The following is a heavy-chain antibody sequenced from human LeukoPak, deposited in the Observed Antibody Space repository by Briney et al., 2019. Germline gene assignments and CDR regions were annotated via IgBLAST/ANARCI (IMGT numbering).Heavy chain of an antibody. CDR2: VFYSGTT. D-gene: IGHD3-3*01. CDR3: ARHVGFFDAFDI. J-gene: IGHJ3*02. Sequence: PSETLSLTSTVSGASITSHYWTSIRHSPGKRLDWIGYVFYSGTTSYSPSRNSRVTISIDTSKSQFSLKLSSVTAADTAVYFCARHVGFFDAFDIWGQGTMVTVSS. V-gene: IGHV4-59*08. CDR1: GASITSHY.